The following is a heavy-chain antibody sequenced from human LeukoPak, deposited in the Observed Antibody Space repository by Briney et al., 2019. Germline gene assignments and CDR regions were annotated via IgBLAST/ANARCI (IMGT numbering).Heavy chain of an antibody. CDR1: GGSFSGYY. Sequence: PSETLSLTCAVYGGSFSGYYWSWLRQPPGKGREWIGEINHSGSTNYNPSLKSRVTISVDTSKNQFSLKLSSVTAADTAVYYCARDHKGYSYGPKTQSYWYFDLWGRGTLVTVSS. D-gene: IGHD5-18*01. CDR3: ARDHKGYSYGPKTQSYWYFDL. J-gene: IGHJ2*01. CDR2: INHSGST. V-gene: IGHV4-34*01.